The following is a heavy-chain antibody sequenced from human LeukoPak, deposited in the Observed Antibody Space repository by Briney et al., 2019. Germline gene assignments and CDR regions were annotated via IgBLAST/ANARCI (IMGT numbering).Heavy chain of an antibody. CDR1: GGSISSGGYY. V-gene: IGHV4-31*03. Sequence: SETLSLTCTVSGGSISSGGYYWSWIRQHPAKGLEWIGYIYYSGSTYYNPSLKSRVTISVDTSKNQFSLKLSSVTAADTAVYYCARGSEYYDSNGYLDYWGQGTLVTVSS. D-gene: IGHD3-22*01. CDR2: IYYSGST. CDR3: ARGSEYYDSNGYLDY. J-gene: IGHJ4*02.